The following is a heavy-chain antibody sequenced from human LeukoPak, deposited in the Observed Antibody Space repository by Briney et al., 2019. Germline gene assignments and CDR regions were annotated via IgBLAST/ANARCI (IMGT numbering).Heavy chain of an antibody. V-gene: IGHV3-7*01. J-gene: IGHJ4*02. CDR3: ATDKRVGASLHDY. D-gene: IGHD1-26*01. CDR2: IQQDGSAK. CDR1: GFTFSNYW. Sequence: GGSLRLSCTASGFTFSNYWMSWVRQAPGKGLEWVASIQQDGSAKRYLGSVEGRFTISRDNDENSLFLQMNSLRAEDTAVYFCATDKRVGASLHDYWGPGTLVTISS.